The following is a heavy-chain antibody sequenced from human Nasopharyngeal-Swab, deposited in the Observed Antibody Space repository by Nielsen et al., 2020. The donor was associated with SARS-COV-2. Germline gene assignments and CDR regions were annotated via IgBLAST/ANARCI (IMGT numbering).Heavy chain of an antibody. CDR3: ARHYYDSSGYSYYFDY. J-gene: IGHJ4*02. CDR1: GGSISSYY. Sequence: GSLRLSCTVSGGSISSYYWGWIRQPPGKGLEWIGSIYYSGSTYYNPSLKSRVTISVDTSKNQFSLKLSSVTAADTAVYYCARHYYDSSGYSYYFDYWGQGTLVTVSS. V-gene: IGHV4-39*01. D-gene: IGHD3-22*01. CDR2: IYYSGST.